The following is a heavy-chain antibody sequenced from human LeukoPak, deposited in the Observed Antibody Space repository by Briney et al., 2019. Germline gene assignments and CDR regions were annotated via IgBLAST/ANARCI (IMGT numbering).Heavy chain of an antibody. D-gene: IGHD4-17*01. CDR1: AGSISSGGYY. CDR3: ARVPGEDYGDYAGGYYFDY. V-gene: IGHV4-61*08. Sequence: PSETLSLTCTVSAGSISSGGYYWSWIRQPPGKGLEWIGYIYYSGSTNYNPSLKSRVTISVDTSKNQFSLKLSSVTAADTAVYYCARVPGEDYGDYAGGYYFDYWGQGTLVTVSS. J-gene: IGHJ4*02. CDR2: IYYSGST.